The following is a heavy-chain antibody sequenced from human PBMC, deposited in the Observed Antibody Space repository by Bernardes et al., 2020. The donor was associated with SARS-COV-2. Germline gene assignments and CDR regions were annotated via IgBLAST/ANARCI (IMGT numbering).Heavy chain of an antibody. Sequence: ETLSLTCTVSGGSISTYYWNWIRQTPGTGLEWIGYVYSTGGTNYNPTLNSRVSMSVDTSKNQFSLKVRSVTAADTAVYYCARSPDPYCSGGSCYRLAYWGQGTLVTVSS. CDR1: GGSISTYY. J-gene: IGHJ4*02. CDR3: ARSPDPYCSGGSCYRLAY. CDR2: VYSTGGT. V-gene: IGHV4-59*01. D-gene: IGHD2-15*01.